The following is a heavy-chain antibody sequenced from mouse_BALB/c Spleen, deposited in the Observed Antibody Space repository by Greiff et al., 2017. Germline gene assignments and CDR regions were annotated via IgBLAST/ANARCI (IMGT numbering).Heavy chain of an antibody. D-gene: IGHD4-1*01. CDR2: INPYNDGT. CDR1: GYTFTSYV. J-gene: IGHJ2*01. CDR3: ARELGRYYFDY. V-gene: IGHV1-14*01. Sequence: VHVKQSGPELVKPGASVKMSCKASGYTFTSYVMHWVKQKPGQGLEWIGYINPYNDGTKYNEKFKGKATLTSDKSSSTAYMELSSLTSEDSAVYYCARELGRYYFDYWGQGTTLTVSS.